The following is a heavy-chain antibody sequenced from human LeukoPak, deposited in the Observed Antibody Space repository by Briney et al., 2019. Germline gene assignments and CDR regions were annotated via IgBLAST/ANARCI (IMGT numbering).Heavy chain of an antibody. J-gene: IGHJ4*02. CDR2: ISGSGGST. CDR1: GFTFSSYA. CDR3: ARRSTAMDY. D-gene: IGHD5-18*01. Sequence: PGGSLRLSCAASGFTFSSYAMSWVRQAPGKGLEWVSAISGSGGSTYYADSVKGRFTISRDNAKNSLYLQMNSLRAEDTAVYYCARRSTAMDYWGQGTLVTVSS. V-gene: IGHV3-23*01.